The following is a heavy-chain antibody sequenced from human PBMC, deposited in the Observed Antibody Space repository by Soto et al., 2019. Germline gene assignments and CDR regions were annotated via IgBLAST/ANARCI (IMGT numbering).Heavy chain of an antibody. CDR3: AKVGTITIFLSGSRWFDP. J-gene: IGHJ5*02. Sequence: EVQLLESGGGLVQPGGSLRLSCAASGFTFSSYAMSWVRQAPGKGLEWVSAISGSGGSTYYADSVKGRFTISRDNSKNTLYLQMNSLRAEDTAVYYCAKVGTITIFLSGSRWFDPWGQGTLVTVSS. V-gene: IGHV3-23*01. CDR1: GFTFSSYA. D-gene: IGHD3-3*01. CDR2: ISGSGGST.